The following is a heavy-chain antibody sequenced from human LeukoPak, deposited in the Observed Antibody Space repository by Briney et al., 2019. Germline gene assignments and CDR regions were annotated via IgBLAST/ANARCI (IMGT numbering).Heavy chain of an antibody. D-gene: IGHD5-12*01. V-gene: IGHV4-4*07. CDR3: AINSDNDFTTFDY. CDR1: GGSIRSYY. CDR2: IHASGST. J-gene: IGHJ4*02. Sequence: SETLSLTCTVSGGSIRSYYWTWNRQPAGKGLEWIGRIHASGSTNYNPSLKSRVTMSVDTSKNQFSLNLSSVTAADTAVYYCAINSDNDFTTFDYWGQGKLVTVSS.